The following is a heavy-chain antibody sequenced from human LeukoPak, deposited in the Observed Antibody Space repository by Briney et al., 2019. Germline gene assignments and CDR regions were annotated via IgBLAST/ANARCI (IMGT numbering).Heavy chain of an antibody. CDR1: RYTFTSYD. D-gene: IGHD6-19*01. Sequence: ASVKVSCKDSRYTFTSYDINWVRQATGQGLEWMGWMNPNSGNTGYAQKFQGRVTMTRNTSISTAYMELSSLRSEDTAVYYCARVVALAGTDFDYWGQGTLVTVSS. CDR3: ARVVALAGTDFDY. CDR2: MNPNSGNT. V-gene: IGHV1-8*01. J-gene: IGHJ4*02.